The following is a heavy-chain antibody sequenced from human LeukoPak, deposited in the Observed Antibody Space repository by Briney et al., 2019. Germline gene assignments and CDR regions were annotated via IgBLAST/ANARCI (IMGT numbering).Heavy chain of an antibody. CDR2: ISGSGGST. V-gene: IGHV3-23*01. Sequence: GGSLRLSCAASGFTFSSYAMSWVRQAPGKGLEWVSAISGSGGSTYYTDSVKGRFTISRDNSKNTLYLQMNSLRAEDTAVYYCAKASGYSGHSGGYFDYWGQGTLVTVSS. CDR1: GFTFSSYA. CDR3: AKASGYSGHSGGYFDY. J-gene: IGHJ4*02. D-gene: IGHD5-12*01.